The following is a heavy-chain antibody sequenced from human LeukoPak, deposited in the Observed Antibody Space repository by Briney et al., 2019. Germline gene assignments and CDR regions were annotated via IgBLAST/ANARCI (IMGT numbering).Heavy chain of an antibody. D-gene: IGHD6-13*01. CDR2: ISGSGGST. J-gene: IGHJ5*02. Sequence: GGSLRLSCAASGFTFSSYEMNWVRQAPGKGLEWVSAISGSGGSTYYADSVKGRFTISRDNSKNTLYLQMNSLRAEDTAVYYCAKDRFGIAAAGTNWFDPWGQGTLVTVSS. CDR3: AKDRFGIAAAGTNWFDP. CDR1: GFTFSSYE. V-gene: IGHV3-23*01.